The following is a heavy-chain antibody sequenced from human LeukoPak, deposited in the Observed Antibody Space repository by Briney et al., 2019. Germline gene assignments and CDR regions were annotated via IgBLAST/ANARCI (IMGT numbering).Heavy chain of an antibody. CDR3: ARDWSSGYWYFDL. CDR1: GFTFGSYT. V-gene: IGHV3-48*01. D-gene: IGHD6-19*01. CDR2: ISSGNSNI. J-gene: IGHJ2*01. Sequence: GGSLRLSCAASGFTFGSYTMNWVRQAPGKGLEWVSYISSGNSNIYYADSVKGRFTISRDNAKNSLYLQMNSLRAEDTAVYYCARDWSSGYWYFDLWGRGTLVTVSS.